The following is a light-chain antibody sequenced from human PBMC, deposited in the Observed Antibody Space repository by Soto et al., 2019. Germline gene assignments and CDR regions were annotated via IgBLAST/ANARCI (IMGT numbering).Light chain of an antibody. CDR1: QGISRT. V-gene: IGKV3-15*01. Sequence: EIVMTQSPATLSVSPGETATLSCRASQGISRTLAWYQLKSSQAPRLLFYGASTRATGVPARFSGSGSGTEFTLTISSLQSEDSALYYCQHYNHWPQLSFGGGTKVEI. CDR3: QHYNHWPQLS. J-gene: IGKJ4*01. CDR2: GAS.